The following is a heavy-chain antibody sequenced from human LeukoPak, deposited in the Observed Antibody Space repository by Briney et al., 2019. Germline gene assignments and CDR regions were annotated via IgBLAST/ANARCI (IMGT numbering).Heavy chain of an antibody. D-gene: IGHD3-3*01. Sequence: GESLKISWRGSGYSFSSYWIGWVRQMPGKGLEWRGIIYPGDSDTRYSPSFQGQVTISADKSISTAYLQWSSLTASDTAMYYCARQWDFWSDYWGQGTLVTVPS. CDR2: IYPGDSDT. J-gene: IGHJ4*02. V-gene: IGHV5-51*01. CDR3: ARQWDFWSDY. CDR1: GYSFSSYW.